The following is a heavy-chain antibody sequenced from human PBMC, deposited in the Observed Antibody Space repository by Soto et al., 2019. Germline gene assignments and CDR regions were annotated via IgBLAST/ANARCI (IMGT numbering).Heavy chain of an antibody. J-gene: IGHJ6*02. Sequence: QPGGSLRLSCAASGFTFSSYSMNWVRQAPGKGLEWVSYISSSSSTIYYADSVKGRFTISRDNAKNSLYLQMNSLRDEDTAVYYCARPEYSSSSYGMDVWGQGTRVTVSS. CDR3: ARPEYSSSSYGMDV. V-gene: IGHV3-48*02. CDR2: ISSSSSTI. D-gene: IGHD6-6*01. CDR1: GFTFSSYS.